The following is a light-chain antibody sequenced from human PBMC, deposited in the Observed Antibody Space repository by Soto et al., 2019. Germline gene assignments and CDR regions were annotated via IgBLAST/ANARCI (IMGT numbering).Light chain of an antibody. CDR3: QESYSTPYT. V-gene: IGKV1-39*01. J-gene: IGKJ2*01. CDR1: QSISTY. CDR2: AAS. Sequence: DIQMTQSPSSLSASLGDRVTITCRASQSISTYLNWYQQKPGKAPKLLIYAASSLQSGVPSRFSGSGSGTDFTLTISSQQPEDFATYFCQESYSTPYTFGLGNKLEIK.